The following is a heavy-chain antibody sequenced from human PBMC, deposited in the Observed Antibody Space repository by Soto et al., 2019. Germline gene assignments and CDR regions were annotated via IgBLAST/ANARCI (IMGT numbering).Heavy chain of an antibody. D-gene: IGHD6-19*01. J-gene: IGHJ6*02. Sequence: QVTLKESGPVLVKPTETLTLTCTVSGFSLSNARMGVSWIRQPPGKALEWLAHIFSNDEKSYSTSLKSRLTISKDTSKSQVVLTMTNMDPVDTATYYCARIITYSSGWYNYYYYGMDVWGQGTTVTVSS. V-gene: IGHV2-26*01. CDR1: GFSLSNARMG. CDR3: ARIITYSSGWYNYYYYGMDV. CDR2: IFSNDEK.